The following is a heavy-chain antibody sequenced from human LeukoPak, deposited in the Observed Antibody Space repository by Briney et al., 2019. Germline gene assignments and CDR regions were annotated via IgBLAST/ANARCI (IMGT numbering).Heavy chain of an antibody. Sequence: SVKVSCKASGGTFSSYAISWVRRAPGQGLEWMGRIIPIFGTANYAQKFQGRVTITTDESTSTAYMELSSLRSEDTAVYYCARHNWNYGWFDPWGQGTLVTVSS. J-gene: IGHJ5*02. CDR2: IIPIFGTA. CDR1: GGTFSSYA. D-gene: IGHD1-7*01. CDR3: ARHNWNYGWFDP. V-gene: IGHV1-69*05.